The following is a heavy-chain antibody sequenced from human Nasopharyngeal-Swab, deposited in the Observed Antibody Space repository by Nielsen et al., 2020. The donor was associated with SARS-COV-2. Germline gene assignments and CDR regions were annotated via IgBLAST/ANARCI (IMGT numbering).Heavy chain of an antibody. Sequence: GGSLRLSCAASGFTFSSYAMSWVRQAPGKGLEWVSSISGSGGNTWYADSVKGRFTISRDNSKSTLYLQMNSLRADDTALYYCADPPFSEYWGQGTLVTVSS. CDR2: ISGSGGNT. CDR3: ADPPFSEY. V-gene: IGHV3-23*01. J-gene: IGHJ4*02. CDR1: GFTFSSYA.